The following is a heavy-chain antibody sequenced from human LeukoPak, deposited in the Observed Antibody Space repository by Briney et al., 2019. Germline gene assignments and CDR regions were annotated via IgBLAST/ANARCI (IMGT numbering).Heavy chain of an antibody. CDR3: ARDDSFDY. Sequence: PGGSLRLSCAASGFTVSSNYMGWVRQAPGKGLEWVSVIYSGGSTYYADSVKGRFTIFRDNSKNTLYLQMNSLRAEDTAVYYCARDDSFDYWGQGTLVTVSS. CDR1: GFTVSSNY. CDR2: IYSGGST. J-gene: IGHJ4*02. V-gene: IGHV3-53*01.